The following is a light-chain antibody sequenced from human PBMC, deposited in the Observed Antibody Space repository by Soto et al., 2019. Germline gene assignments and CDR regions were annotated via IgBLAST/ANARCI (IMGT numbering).Light chain of an antibody. CDR2: STN. Sequence: QSVLTQPPSASGTPGQRVTISCSGSTSNIGTNYVYWYQQLPGTAPRLLMYSTNKRPSGLPDRFSGSKSGTSAFLAITGLRSEDEANYYCAAWDDSLSGPVFGGGTKVTVL. V-gene: IGLV1-47*02. J-gene: IGLJ2*01. CDR3: AAWDDSLSGPV. CDR1: TSNIGTNY.